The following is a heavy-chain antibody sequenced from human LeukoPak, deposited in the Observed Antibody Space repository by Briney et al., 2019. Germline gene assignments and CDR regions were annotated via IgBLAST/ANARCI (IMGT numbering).Heavy chain of an antibody. D-gene: IGHD4-11*01. J-gene: IGHJ5*02. V-gene: IGHV4-34*01. CDR1: GASFRDYY. CDR3: ARGRASSNYNNWFDP. Sequence: SRTLSLTCAVYGASFRDYYWTWIRQPPGKGLEWIGDVNHSGSAKYNPSLKSRVTTSVDTSKNQFFLRLSPVTAADTAVYYCARGRASSNYNNWFDPWGQGTLVTVSS. CDR2: VNHSGSA.